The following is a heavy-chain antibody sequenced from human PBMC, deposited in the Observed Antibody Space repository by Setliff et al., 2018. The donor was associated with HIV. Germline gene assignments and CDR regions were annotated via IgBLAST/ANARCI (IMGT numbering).Heavy chain of an antibody. J-gene: IGHJ6*03. CDR1: GYSISSGHY. V-gene: IGHV4-38-2*01. CDR3: ARHGAYEAYYDYMDV. D-gene: IGHD5-12*01. CDR2: IYHSGTT. Sequence: KPSETLSLTCAVSGYSISSGHYWGWIRQPPGKGLEWIGSIYHSGTTYDNPSLKSRGTISVDTSKNQFSLKLSSVTAADTAVYYCARHGAYEAYYDYMDVWGKGTTVTVSS.